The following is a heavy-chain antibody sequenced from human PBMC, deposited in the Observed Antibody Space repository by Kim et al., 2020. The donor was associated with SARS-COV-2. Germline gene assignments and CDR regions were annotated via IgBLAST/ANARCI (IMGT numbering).Heavy chain of an antibody. D-gene: IGHD3-9*01. CDR3: ARYPLGGDWLLSGYSEFDP. CDR2: IYYSGST. V-gene: IGHV4-59*01. CDR1: GGSISSYY. J-gene: IGHJ5*02. Sequence: SETLSLTCTVSGGSISSYYWSWIRQPPGKGLEWIGYIYYSGSTNYNPSLKSRVTISVDTSKNQFSLKLSSVTAADTAVYYCARYPLGGDWLLSGYSEFDPWGQGTPVTVSS.